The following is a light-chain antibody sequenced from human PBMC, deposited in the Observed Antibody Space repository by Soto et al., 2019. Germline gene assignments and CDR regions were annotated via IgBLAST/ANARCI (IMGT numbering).Light chain of an antibody. CDR1: QSVSNNY. J-gene: IGKJ5*01. CDR3: QQRSDWPPIT. V-gene: IGKV3D-20*02. CDR2: GAS. Sequence: EVVLTQSPGTLSLCSGERATLSFRASQSVSNNYLAWYQQKPGQAPRLLIYGASSRATGIPARFSGSGSGTDFTLTISSLEPEDFAVYYCQQRSDWPPITFGQGTLLEIK.